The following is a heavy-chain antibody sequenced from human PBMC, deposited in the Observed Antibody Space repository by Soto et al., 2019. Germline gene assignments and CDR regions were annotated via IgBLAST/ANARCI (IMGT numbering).Heavy chain of an antibody. D-gene: IGHD6-19*01. CDR2: IIPIFGTA. J-gene: IGHJ6*02. V-gene: IGHV1-69*01. Sequence: ASVRASCKASGGTYSSYAISWVRQAPGQGLEWMGGIIPIFGTANYAQKFQGRVTITADESTSTAYMELSSLRSEDTAVYYCAIGYSSGWPYYGMDVWGQGTTVTVSS. CDR3: AIGYSSGWPYYGMDV. CDR1: GGTYSSYA.